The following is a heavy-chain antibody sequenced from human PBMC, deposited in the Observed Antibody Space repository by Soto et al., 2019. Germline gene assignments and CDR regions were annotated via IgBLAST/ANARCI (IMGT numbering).Heavy chain of an antibody. Sequence: GGSLRLSCAASGFTFSSYSMNWVRQAPGKGLEWVSYISSSSSTIYYADSVKGRFTISRDNAKNSLYLQMNSLRDEDTAVYYCAREAXYDFWSGYYYYYYGMDVWGQGTTVTVSS. D-gene: IGHD3-3*01. V-gene: IGHV3-48*02. J-gene: IGHJ6*02. CDR1: GFTFSSYS. CDR3: AREAXYDFWSGYYYYYYGMDV. CDR2: ISSSSSTI.